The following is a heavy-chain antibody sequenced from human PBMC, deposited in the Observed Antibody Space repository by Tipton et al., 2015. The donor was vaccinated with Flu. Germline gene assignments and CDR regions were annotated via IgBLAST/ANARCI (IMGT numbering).Heavy chain of an antibody. Sequence: QLVQSGGGLVQPGGSLRLSCAASGFTFSSYEMKWVRQAPGKGLEWVSYITSSGITISYADSVRGRFTISRDSTKKSLYLQLNSLRVEDTAIYYCATLTGDDYWGQGILVTVSS. V-gene: IGHV3-48*03. CDR2: ITSSGITI. J-gene: IGHJ4*02. D-gene: IGHD7-27*01. CDR3: ATLTGDDY. CDR1: GFTFSSYE.